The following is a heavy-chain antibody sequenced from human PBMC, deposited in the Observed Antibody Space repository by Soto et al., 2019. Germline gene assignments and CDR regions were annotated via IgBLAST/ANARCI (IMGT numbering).Heavy chain of an antibody. J-gene: IGHJ4*02. D-gene: IGHD3-16*01. CDR1: GYSISSSNW. CDR3: ARGGLGEVPEDFDY. V-gene: IGHV4-28*01. Sequence: QVQLQESGPGLVKPSDTLSLTCAVSGYSISSSNWCGWILQPPGKGLEGIGYIYYSGRTYYNPSLKSGVYMSVDTSKNEFSLKLSSVTAVDTAVYYCARGGLGEVPEDFDYWGQGTLVTVSS. CDR2: IYYSGRT.